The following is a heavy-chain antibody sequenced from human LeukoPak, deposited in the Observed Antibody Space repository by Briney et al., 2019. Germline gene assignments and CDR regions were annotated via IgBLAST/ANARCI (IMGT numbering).Heavy chain of an antibody. J-gene: IGHJ4*02. CDR2: IYYSGST. D-gene: IGHD6-25*01. V-gene: IGHV4-39*01. Sequence: SETLSLTCTVSGGSISSISYYWGWIRPPPGKELEWIGNIYYSGSTYYNPSLKSRVTISGDTSKNQFSLKLSSVTAADTAVYYCARRRDAAPFDYWGQGTLVTVSS. CDR1: GGSISSISYY. CDR3: ARRRDAAPFDY.